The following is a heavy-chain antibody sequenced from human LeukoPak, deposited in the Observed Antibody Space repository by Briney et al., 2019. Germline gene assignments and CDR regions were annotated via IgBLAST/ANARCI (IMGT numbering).Heavy chain of an antibody. J-gene: IGHJ4*02. Sequence: QPGGALRLSCAASGFTLSTYWMTWVRQAPGKGLEWVANIKEDGSEMSYVDSVKGRFTISRDNAKNSLSLEMSSLRAEDTAVYYCARQRYSDYWGQGTLVTVSS. CDR1: GFTLSTYW. D-gene: IGHD2-15*01. CDR2: IKEDGSEM. CDR3: ARQRYSDY. V-gene: IGHV3-7*01.